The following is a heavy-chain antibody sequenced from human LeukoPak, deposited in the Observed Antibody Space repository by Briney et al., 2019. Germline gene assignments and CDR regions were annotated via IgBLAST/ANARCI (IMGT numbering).Heavy chain of an antibody. Sequence: PGGSLRLSCAASGFTFRSYWMTWVRQYPGKGLEWVANIKQDRSETYYADSVKGRFTISRDNAKRSLYLQMNSLRAEDTAVYYCARDGELGSPADAFDIWGQGTMVTVSS. V-gene: IGHV3-7*01. CDR3: ARDGELGSPADAFDI. CDR2: IKQDRSET. CDR1: GFTFRSYW. J-gene: IGHJ3*02. D-gene: IGHD1-26*01.